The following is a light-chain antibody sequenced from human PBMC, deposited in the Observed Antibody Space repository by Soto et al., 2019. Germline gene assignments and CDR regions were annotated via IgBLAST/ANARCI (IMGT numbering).Light chain of an antibody. CDR3: QQYDNWPLT. CDR2: GAS. Sequence: EIVMTQSPATLPVSPGERATLSCRASQSVSSNLAWYQQKPGQAPRFLIYGASTRATGIPARFSGSGSGTEFTLTISSLQSEDFAVYYCQQYDNWPLTFGG. J-gene: IGKJ4*01. CDR1: QSVSSN. V-gene: IGKV3-15*01.